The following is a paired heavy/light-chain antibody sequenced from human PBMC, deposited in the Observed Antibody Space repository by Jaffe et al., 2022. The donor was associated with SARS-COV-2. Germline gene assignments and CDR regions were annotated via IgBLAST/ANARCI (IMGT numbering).Light chain of an antibody. CDR2: GAS. CDR3: QQYGGSPPIT. V-gene: IGKV3-20*01. CDR1: QSVTSNY. Sequence: EIVLTQSPGTLSLSPGERATLSCRASQSVTSNYLAWYQQKPGQAPRLLIYGASSRATGIPDRFSGSGSGTDFTLTISRLEPEDFAVFFCQQYGGSPPITFGQGTRLEIK. J-gene: IGKJ5*01.
Heavy chain of an antibody. D-gene: IGHD4-17*01. CDR1: GFTFSSYA. J-gene: IGHJ3*02. CDR2: ISGGGDTT. V-gene: IGHV3-23*04. CDR3: AKSLFRGFYPLYGAYEPHISDPFDI. Sequence: EVQLVESGGGLVQPGGSPRLSCVASGFTFSSYAMNWVRQSPGRGLEWDGRGWKGLEWVSGISGGGDTTYYTDSVKGRFTISRDNSKNTVYLQMNSLRAEDTAIYYCAKSLFRGFYPLYGAYEPHISDPFDIWGQGTLVTVSS.